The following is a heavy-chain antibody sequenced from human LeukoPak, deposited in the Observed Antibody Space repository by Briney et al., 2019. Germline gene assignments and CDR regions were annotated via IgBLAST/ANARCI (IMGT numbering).Heavy chain of an antibody. Sequence: ASVKVSCKASGYTFSDYYIHWVRQAPGQGLEWMGWINPNSSGTNYAQKFQGRVTMTRDTSISTAYMELSRLRSDDTAVYYCARGDNYYYYYMDVWGKGTTVTVSS. D-gene: IGHD5-24*01. V-gene: IGHV1-2*02. CDR1: GYTFSDYY. CDR2: INPNSSGT. J-gene: IGHJ6*03. CDR3: ARGDNYYYYYMDV.